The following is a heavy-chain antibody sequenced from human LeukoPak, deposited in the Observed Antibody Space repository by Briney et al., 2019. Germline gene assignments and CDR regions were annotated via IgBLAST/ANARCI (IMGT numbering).Heavy chain of an antibody. V-gene: IGHV4-4*07. CDR1: GGSISSYY. Sequence: PSETLSLTCTVSGGSISSYYWSWIRQPAGKGLEWIGRIYTSGSTNYNPSLKSRVTMSVDTSKNQFSLKLSSVTAADTAVYYCAHYDILTGYYKPPDYWGQGTLVTVSS. CDR3: AHYDILTGYYKPPDY. D-gene: IGHD3-9*01. CDR2: IYTSGST. J-gene: IGHJ4*02.